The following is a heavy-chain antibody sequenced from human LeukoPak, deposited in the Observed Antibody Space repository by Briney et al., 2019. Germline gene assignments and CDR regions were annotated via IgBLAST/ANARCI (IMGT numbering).Heavy chain of an antibody. Sequence: SGGSLRLSCAASGFTFSSYSMNWVRQAPGKGLEWVSSISSSSSYIYYADSVKGRFTISRDNAENSLYLQMNSLRAEDTAVYYCASLWFGELPIDYWGQGTLVTVSS. D-gene: IGHD3-10*01. J-gene: IGHJ4*02. CDR1: GFTFSSYS. CDR3: ASLWFGELPIDY. CDR2: ISSSSSYI. V-gene: IGHV3-21*01.